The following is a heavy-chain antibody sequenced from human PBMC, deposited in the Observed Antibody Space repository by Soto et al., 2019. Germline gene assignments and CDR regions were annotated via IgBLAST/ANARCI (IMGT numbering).Heavy chain of an antibody. Sequence: ASVKVSCKASGYTFTSYDINWVRQATGQGLEWMGWMNPNSGNTGYEQKFQGRVTMTRNTSISTSYMELSSLRSEDTAVYYCARTYSSSSSYYYYYMDVWGKGTTVTVSS. CDR3: ARTYSSSSSYYYYYMDV. J-gene: IGHJ6*03. CDR1: GYTFTSYD. D-gene: IGHD6-6*01. CDR2: MNPNSGNT. V-gene: IGHV1-8*01.